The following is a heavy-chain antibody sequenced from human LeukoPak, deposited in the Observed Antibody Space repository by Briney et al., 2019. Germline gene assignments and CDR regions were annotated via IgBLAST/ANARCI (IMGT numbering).Heavy chain of an antibody. V-gene: IGHV1-46*01. Sequence: ASVKVSCKTSGYSFTSYNLHWVRQAPGQRLEWMGIIKPSGGNTNYAQKFQGRVTISVDTSKNQFSLKLRSVTAADTAVYYCTGNYYGSGSYADFDYWGQGTLVTVSS. CDR3: TGNYYGSGSYADFDY. D-gene: IGHD3-10*01. CDR1: GYSFTSYN. J-gene: IGHJ4*02. CDR2: IKPSGGNT.